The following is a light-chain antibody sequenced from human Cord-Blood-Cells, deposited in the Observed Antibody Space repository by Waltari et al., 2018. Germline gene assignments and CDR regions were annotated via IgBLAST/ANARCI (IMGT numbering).Light chain of an antibody. V-gene: IGLV1-44*01. CDR3: AAWDDSLNGVV. Sequence: QSVLTQPPSASGTPGQRVTISCSVSSSNIGSNTVNWYQQLPGNAPKLLTYSNNQRPSGVPDRFSGSKSGTSASLAISGLQSEDEADYYCAAWDDSLNGVVFGGGTKLTVL. CDR2: SNN. J-gene: IGLJ2*01. CDR1: SSNIGSNT.